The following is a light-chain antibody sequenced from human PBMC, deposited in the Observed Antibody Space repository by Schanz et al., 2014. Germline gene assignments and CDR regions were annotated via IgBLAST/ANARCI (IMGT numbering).Light chain of an antibody. CDR2: DNS. Sequence: QSVLTQPPSVSGAPGQRVAISCTGSSSNIGAGYDVHWYQQLPGTAPKLLIYDNSNRPSGVPDRFSGSKSGTSASLAISGLQAEDEAYYYCQSYDSSLSVVVFGGGTKLTVL. J-gene: IGLJ2*01. V-gene: IGLV1-40*01. CDR1: SSNIGAGYD. CDR3: QSYDSSLSVVV.